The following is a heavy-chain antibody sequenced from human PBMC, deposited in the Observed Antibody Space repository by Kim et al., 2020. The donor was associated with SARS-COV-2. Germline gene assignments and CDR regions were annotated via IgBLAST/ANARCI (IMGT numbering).Heavy chain of an antibody. J-gene: IGHJ6*03. Sequence: GGSLRLSCAASGFTFSSYAMHWVRQAPGKGLEYVSAISSNGGSTYYANSVKGRFTISRDNSKNTLYLQMGSLRAEDMAVYYCARVSRVWYDSSSWRWMEDENDYCYMDVWGKGTPVTVSS. CDR2: ISSNGGST. V-gene: IGHV3-64*01. D-gene: IGHD6-13*01. CDR1: GFTFSSYA. CDR3: ARVSRVWYDSSSWRWMEDENDYCYMDV.